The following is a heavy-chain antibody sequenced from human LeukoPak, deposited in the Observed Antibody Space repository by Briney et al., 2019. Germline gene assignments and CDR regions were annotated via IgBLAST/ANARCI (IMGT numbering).Heavy chain of an antibody. J-gene: IGHJ4*02. CDR3: ATEVLNSYGYFYDY. Sequence: PGGSLRLSCAASGFTFSSYGMSWVRQAPGKGLEWVSAISGSGGSTYYADSVKGRFTISRDNSKNTLYLQMNSLRAEDTAVYYCATEVLNSYGYFYDYWGQGTLVTVSS. CDR2: ISGSGGST. D-gene: IGHD5-18*01. V-gene: IGHV3-23*01. CDR1: GFTFSSYG.